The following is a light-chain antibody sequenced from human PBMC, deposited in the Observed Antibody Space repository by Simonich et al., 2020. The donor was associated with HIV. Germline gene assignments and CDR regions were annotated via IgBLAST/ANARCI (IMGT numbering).Light chain of an antibody. CDR2: AAS. J-gene: IGKJ1*01. V-gene: IGKV1-17*03. CDR3: QQLNSYPPT. Sequence: DIQMTQSPSAMSASVGNRVTITCRASQGISNNLAWFQQEPGKVPKRLIYAASTLHSRIPSRFSGSGSGTEFTLTISSLQPEDFATYYCQQLNSYPPTFGQGTKVDIK. CDR1: QGISNN.